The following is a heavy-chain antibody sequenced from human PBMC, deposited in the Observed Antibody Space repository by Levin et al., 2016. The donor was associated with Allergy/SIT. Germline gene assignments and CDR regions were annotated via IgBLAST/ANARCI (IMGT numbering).Heavy chain of an antibody. J-gene: IGHJ4*02. D-gene: IGHD6-13*01. CDR1: GFSFSSYA. Sequence: GESLKISCAASGFSFSSYAMSWVRQAPGKGLKWLASVSGTADNTYYADSVKGRFTISRDNSQNTIYLQMKSLRAEDTALYYCANIAAGTGFDYWGQGTLVTVSS. CDR2: VSGTADNT. CDR3: ANIAAGTGFDY. V-gene: IGHV3-23*01.